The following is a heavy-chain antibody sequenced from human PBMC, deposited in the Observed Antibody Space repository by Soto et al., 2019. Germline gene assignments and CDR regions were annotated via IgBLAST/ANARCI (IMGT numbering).Heavy chain of an antibody. D-gene: IGHD2-15*01. CDR3: AKLAGYCSGNSCHGDYAMDV. CDR2: FYYSENT. J-gene: IGHJ6*02. CDR1: GGSISSKSYS. V-gene: IGHV4-39*01. Sequence: SETLSLTCAVSGGSISSKSYSWGWIRQPPGKGLEWIGTFYYSENTYYNPSLKSRVTISVDTSKNQFSLKLSSVTAADTAVYYCAKLAGYCSGNSCHGDYAMDVWGQGTTVTVSS.